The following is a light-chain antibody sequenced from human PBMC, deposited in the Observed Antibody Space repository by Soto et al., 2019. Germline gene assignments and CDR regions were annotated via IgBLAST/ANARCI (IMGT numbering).Light chain of an antibody. Sequence: EIVMTQSPATLSVSPGERATLSCRASQSISSNLAGYQQKFGQAPRLLIYGASTRATGITARFSGSGSGTEFTLTISSLQSEDFAIYYCQKYYNWLWTFGQGTKVEIK. CDR3: QKYYNWLWT. CDR2: GAS. J-gene: IGKJ1*01. V-gene: IGKV3-15*01. CDR1: QSISSN.